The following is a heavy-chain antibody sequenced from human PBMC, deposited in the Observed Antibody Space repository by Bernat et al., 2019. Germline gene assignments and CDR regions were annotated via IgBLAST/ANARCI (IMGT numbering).Heavy chain of an antibody. V-gene: IGHV3-7*03. D-gene: IGHD4-17*01. CDR2: IKQDGSEN. J-gene: IGHJ3*01. CDR3: ARGGTKMTTVTTVV. Sequence: EVQLVESGGGLVQPGGSLRLSCAASGFTFSSYWMSWVRQAPGKGLEGVANIKQDGSENYYVESVKGRFTISGDTAQNALYLQMNSLRAEDTAVYYCARGGTKMTTVTTVVWGQGTMVTVSS. CDR1: GFTFSSYW.